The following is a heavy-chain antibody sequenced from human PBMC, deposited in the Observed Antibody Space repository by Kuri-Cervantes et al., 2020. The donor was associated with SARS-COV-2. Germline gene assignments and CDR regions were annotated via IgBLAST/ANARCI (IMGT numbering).Heavy chain of an antibody. V-gene: IGHV3-30-3*01. J-gene: IGHJ6*03. D-gene: IGHD1-14*01. Sequence: GGSLRLSCAASGFTFSSYAMHWVRQAPGKGLEWVAIISYDGNNKKYADSAKGRFTISRDNSKNTLFLQMNSPRTEDTAVYYCAKAYTLSYYYYMDVWGKGTTVTVSS. CDR2: ISYDGNNK. CDR3: AKAYTLSYYYYMDV. CDR1: GFTFSSYA.